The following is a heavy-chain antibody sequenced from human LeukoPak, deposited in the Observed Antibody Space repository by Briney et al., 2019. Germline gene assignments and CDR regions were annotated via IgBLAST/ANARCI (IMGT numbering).Heavy chain of an antibody. V-gene: IGHV3-43D*03. CDR2: ISWDGGST. Sequence: GGSLRLSCAASGFTFDDYAMHWVRHAPGKGLEWVSLISWDGGSTYYADSVKGRFTISRDNSKNSLYLQMNSLRAEDTALYYCAKDFGARRGLYYFDYWGQGTLVTVSS. J-gene: IGHJ4*02. D-gene: IGHD3-16*01. CDR3: AKDFGARRGLYYFDY. CDR1: GFTFDDYA.